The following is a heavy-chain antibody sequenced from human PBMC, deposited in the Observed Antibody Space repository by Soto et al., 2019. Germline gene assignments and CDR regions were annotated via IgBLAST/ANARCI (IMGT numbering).Heavy chain of an antibody. V-gene: IGHV4-34*01. CDR2: INHSGST. D-gene: IGHD3-9*01. Sequence: TSETLSLTCAVYGGSFSGYYWSWIRQPPGKGLEWIGEINHSGSTNYNPSLKSRVTISVDTSKNQFSLKLSSVTAADTALYYCARGGRYYDILTDFDYWGQGTLVTVSS. CDR3: ARGGRYYDILTDFDY. J-gene: IGHJ4*02. CDR1: GGSFSGYY.